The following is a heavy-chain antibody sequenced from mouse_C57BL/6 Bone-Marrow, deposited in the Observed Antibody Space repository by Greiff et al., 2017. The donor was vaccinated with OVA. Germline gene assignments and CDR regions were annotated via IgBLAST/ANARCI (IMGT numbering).Heavy chain of an antibody. Sequence: QVQLQQPGAELVKPGASVKMSCKASGYTFTSYWITWVKQRPGPGLEWIGDIYPGSGSTNYNEKFKSKATLTVDTSSSTAYMQLSSLTSEDSAVYYCASITTVVDYYAMDYWGQGTSVTVSS. CDR2: IYPGSGST. D-gene: IGHD1-1*01. V-gene: IGHV1-55*01. CDR3: ASITTVVDYYAMDY. J-gene: IGHJ4*01. CDR1: GYTFTSYW.